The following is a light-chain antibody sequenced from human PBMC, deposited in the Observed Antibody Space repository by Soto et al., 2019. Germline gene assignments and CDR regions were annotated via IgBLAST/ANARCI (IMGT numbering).Light chain of an antibody. CDR2: AAS. J-gene: IGKJ2*01. Sequence: DIQMTQSPSSLSASVGDRVTITCRASQSISSYLNWYQQKPGKAPKLLIYAASSLQSGVPSRFNDSGSGTDFTLTISSLQPEDFATYYCQQSYSTLYTFGQGTKLEIK. V-gene: IGKV1-39*01. CDR1: QSISSY. CDR3: QQSYSTLYT.